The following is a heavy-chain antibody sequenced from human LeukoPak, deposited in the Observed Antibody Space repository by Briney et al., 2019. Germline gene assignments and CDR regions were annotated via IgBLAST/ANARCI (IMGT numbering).Heavy chain of an antibody. V-gene: IGHV3-21*01. CDR1: GFTFRSYS. J-gene: IGHJ5*02. Sequence: GGSLRLSCAASGFTFRSYSMNWVSQAPGKGLEWVSSISSSSSYIYYADSVKGRFTISRDNAKNLLYLQMNSLRAEDTAVYYCARGPADGTWLFDPWGQGTLVTVSS. D-gene: IGHD6-13*01. CDR2: ISSSSSYI. CDR3: ARGPADGTWLFDP.